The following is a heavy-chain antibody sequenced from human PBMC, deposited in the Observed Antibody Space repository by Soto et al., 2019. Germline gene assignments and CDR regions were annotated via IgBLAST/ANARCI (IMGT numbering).Heavy chain of an antibody. V-gene: IGHV4-59*01. Sequence: QVQLQESGPGLVKPSETLSLTCTVSGGSISSYYWSWIRQPPGKGLEWIGYIYYSGSTNYNPSLKSRVTISVDTSKNQFSLKLSSVTAADTAVYYCARGHYDSSGLAFDYWGQGTPVTVSS. CDR2: IYYSGST. D-gene: IGHD3-22*01. CDR3: ARGHYDSSGLAFDY. CDR1: GGSISSYY. J-gene: IGHJ4*02.